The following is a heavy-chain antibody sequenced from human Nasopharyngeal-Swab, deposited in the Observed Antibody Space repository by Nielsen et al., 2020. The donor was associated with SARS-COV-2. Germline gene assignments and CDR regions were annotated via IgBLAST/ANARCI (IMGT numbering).Heavy chain of an antibody. Sequence: GASLKISCAASGFSFSTYWMTWVRQAPGKGLEWVANIKQDGSEKYYVDSVKGRFTVSRGNPKNLLYLQVNSLRAEDTAVYYCARQGVFVPAYFHQYYMDVWGKGTTVTVSS. CDR1: GFSFSTYW. D-gene: IGHD3-16*02. V-gene: IGHV3-7*03. CDR2: IKQDGSEK. CDR3: ARQGVFVPAYFHQYYMDV. J-gene: IGHJ6*03.